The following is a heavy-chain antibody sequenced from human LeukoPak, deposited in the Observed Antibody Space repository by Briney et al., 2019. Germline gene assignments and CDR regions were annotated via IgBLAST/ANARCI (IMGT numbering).Heavy chain of an antibody. CDR2: IYYSGST. J-gene: IGHJ4*02. V-gene: IGHV4-4*02. CDR3: ACTHGDYSKPYY. D-gene: IGHD4-17*01. CDR1: GGSISSSNW. Sequence: PSGTLSLTCAVSGGSISSSNWWSWVRQPPGKGLEWIGYIYYSGSTYYNPSLKSRVTISVDTSKNQFSLKLSSVTAADTAVYYCACTHGDYSKPYYWGQGTLVTVSS.